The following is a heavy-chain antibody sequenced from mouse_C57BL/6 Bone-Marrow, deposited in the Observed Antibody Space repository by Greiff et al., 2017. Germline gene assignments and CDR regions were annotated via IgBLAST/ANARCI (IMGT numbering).Heavy chain of an antibody. CDR2: INPSSGYT. V-gene: IGHV1-4*01. D-gene: IGHD2-3*01. CDR1: GYTFTSYT. CDR3: ARMGWILLFAY. Sequence: VQLQQSGAELARPGASVKMSCKASGYTFTSYTMHWVKQRSGQGLEWIGYINPSSGYTKYNQKFKDKATLTADKSSSTAYMQLSSLTSEDSAVYYCARMGWILLFAYWGQGTLVTVSA. J-gene: IGHJ3*01.